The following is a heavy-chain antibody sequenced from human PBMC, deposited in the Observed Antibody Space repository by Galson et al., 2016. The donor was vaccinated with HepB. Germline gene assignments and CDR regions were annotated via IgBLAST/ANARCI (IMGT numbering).Heavy chain of an antibody. J-gene: IGHJ6*02. CDR3: ARNYFGLGSSTFYYGLDV. CDR2: IYHSGST. V-gene: IGHV4-4*02. Sequence: SETLSLTCAVFGDSISSGNWWSWVRQAPGKGLEWIGEIYHSGSTNYNPSLKSRLTISLDKSKNEFSLGLSSVAAADTAIYYCARNYFGLGSSTFYYGLDVWGQGTTVTVS. D-gene: IGHD3-10*01. CDR1: GDSISSGNW.